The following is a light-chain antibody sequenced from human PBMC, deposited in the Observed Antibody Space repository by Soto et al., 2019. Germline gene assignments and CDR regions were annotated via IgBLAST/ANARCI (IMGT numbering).Light chain of an antibody. CDR3: QQDYTSPRT. V-gene: IGKV3-20*01. Sequence: EIVLTQSPGTLSLSPGERATLSCRASQSISSGYVAWYQQKPGQAPRLLIYAASSRATGIADRFSGSGSGTDFTLTIRSLQAGDVGVYYCQQDYTSPRTFGHGTKVDIK. CDR1: QSISSGY. J-gene: IGKJ1*01. CDR2: AAS.